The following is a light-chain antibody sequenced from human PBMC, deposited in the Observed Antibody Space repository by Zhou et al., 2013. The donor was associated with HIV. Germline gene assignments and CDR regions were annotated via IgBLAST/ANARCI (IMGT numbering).Light chain of an antibody. CDR3: QQYYSYPQIT. V-gene: IGKV1-8*01. J-gene: IGKJ5*01. CDR2: TAS. CDR1: QGISNY. Sequence: AIRITQSPSSLSASTGDRVTITCRASQGISNYLAWFQQKPGKAPKLLMSTASTLQSGVPSRFNGSGSGTDFTLTINCLQSEDFATYYCQQYYSYPQITFGPKGHDWRLN.